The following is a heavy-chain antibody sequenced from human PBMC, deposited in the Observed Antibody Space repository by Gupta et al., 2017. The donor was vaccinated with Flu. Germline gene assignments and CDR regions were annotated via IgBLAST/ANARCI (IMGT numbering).Heavy chain of an antibody. CDR3: ARGVAAAGSTGFYGMDV. Sequence: QVQLQESGPGLVKPSQTLSLTCTVSGGSISSGNYYWTWIRQPAGKGLEWIGRIYTSGSTTYNPSLKSRLTISIDTSKNQCSLNLSSVTAADTAIYYCARGVAAAGSTGFYGMDVWGQGTTVTVSS. V-gene: IGHV4-61*02. CDR2: IYTSGST. D-gene: IGHD6-13*01. J-gene: IGHJ6*02. CDR1: GGSISSGNYY.